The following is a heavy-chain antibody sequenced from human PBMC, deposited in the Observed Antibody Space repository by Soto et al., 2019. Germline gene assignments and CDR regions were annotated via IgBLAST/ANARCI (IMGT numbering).Heavy chain of an antibody. CDR3: ASKKSIAAAGSPTYYYYYMDV. V-gene: IGHV4-34*01. J-gene: IGHJ6*03. D-gene: IGHD6-13*01. CDR2: INHSGST. Sequence: SETLSLTCAVYGGSFSGYYWSWIRQPPGKGLEWIGEINHSGSTNYNPSLKIRVTISVDTSKNQFSLKLSSVTAADTAVYYCASKKSIAAAGSPTYYYYYMDVWGKGTTVTVSS. CDR1: GGSFSGYY.